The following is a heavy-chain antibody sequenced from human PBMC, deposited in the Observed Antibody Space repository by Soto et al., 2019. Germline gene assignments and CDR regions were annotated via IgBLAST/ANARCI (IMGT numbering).Heavy chain of an antibody. Sequence: GGSLRLSCAASGFTFSSYSMNWVRQAPGKGLEWVSSISSSSSYIYYADSVKGRFTISRDNAKNSLYLQMNSLRAEDTAVYYCARDPTVVPAAIPGEGDADYWGQGTLVTVSS. CDR2: ISSSSSYI. CDR1: GFTFSSYS. J-gene: IGHJ4*02. V-gene: IGHV3-21*01. CDR3: ARDPTVVPAAIPGEGDADY. D-gene: IGHD2-2*01.